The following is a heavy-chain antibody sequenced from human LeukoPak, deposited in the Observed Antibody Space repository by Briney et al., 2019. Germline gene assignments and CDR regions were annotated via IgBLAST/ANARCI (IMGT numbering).Heavy chain of an antibody. CDR2: INHSGST. Sequence: SETLSPTCAVYGGSFSGYYWSWIRQPPGKGLEWIGEINHSGSTNYNPSLKSPVTISVHTSKNQFSLNLSSVTAADTAVYYCARGLDLEWLFPPFDYWGQGTLVTVSS. D-gene: IGHD3-3*01. CDR3: ARGLDLEWLFPPFDY. V-gene: IGHV4-34*01. CDR1: GGSFSGYY. J-gene: IGHJ4*02.